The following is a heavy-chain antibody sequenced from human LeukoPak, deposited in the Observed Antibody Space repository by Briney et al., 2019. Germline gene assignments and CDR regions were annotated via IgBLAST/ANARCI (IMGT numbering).Heavy chain of an antibody. J-gene: IGHJ4*02. Sequence: GGSLRLSCAASGFTFDDYGMSWVRQAPGKGLEWVSRINWNGGSTGYADSVKGRFTISRDNAKNSLYLQMNSLRAEDTALHYCARDHYGSGRYLPLDSWGQGTLVTVS. V-gene: IGHV3-20*04. D-gene: IGHD3-10*01. CDR1: GFTFDDYG. CDR3: ARDHYGSGRYLPLDS. CDR2: INWNGGST.